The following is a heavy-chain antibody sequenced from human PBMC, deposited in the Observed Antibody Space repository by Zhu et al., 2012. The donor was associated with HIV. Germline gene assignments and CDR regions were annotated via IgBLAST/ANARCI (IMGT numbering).Heavy chain of an antibody. D-gene: IGHD3-10*01. CDR2: IHHSGTT. Sequence: QVQLQESGPGLVKPSQTLSLTCTVSGGSISSGDYYWSWIRQPPGKGLEWIAYIHHSGTTYYNPSLKSRLSISIDTSKNQFSLRLSSVSAADTAVYFCARADGSGTYYYYYMDVWGKGPRSPVSS. J-gene: IGHJ6*03. CDR1: GGSISSGDYY. CDR3: ARADGSGTYYYYYMDV. V-gene: IGHV4-30-4*08.